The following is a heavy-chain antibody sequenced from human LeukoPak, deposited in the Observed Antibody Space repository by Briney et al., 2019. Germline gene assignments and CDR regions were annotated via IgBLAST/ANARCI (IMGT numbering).Heavy chain of an antibody. V-gene: IGHV1-18*01. CDR1: GYTFISYD. CDR2: ISADDGNT. D-gene: IGHD2-15*01. J-gene: IGHJ6*02. Sequence: ASVKVSCKASGYTFISYDISWVRQAPGQGLEWMGWISADDGNTNYAQKFQGRVTMTTDTSTSIAYMELRSLGSDDTAVYYCAREQGSSTGMDVWGQGTTVTVSS. CDR3: AREQGSSTGMDV.